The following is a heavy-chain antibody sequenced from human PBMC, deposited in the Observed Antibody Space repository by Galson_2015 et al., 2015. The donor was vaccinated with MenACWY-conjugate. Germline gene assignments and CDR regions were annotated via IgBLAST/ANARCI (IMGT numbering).Heavy chain of an antibody. V-gene: IGHV3-74*01. Sequence: SLRLSCAASGFTFSSYWMHWVRQAPGKGLVWVSRVNSDGSGTGYADSVKGRFTISRDNAKNMLFLQMNSLKVKDTAVYYCARSFVPGTDKKNHYIDVWGRGTTGTGSS. CDR1: GFTFSSYW. J-gene: IGHJ6*03. D-gene: IGHD1-14*01. CDR2: VNSDGSGT. CDR3: ARSFVPGTDKKNHYIDV.